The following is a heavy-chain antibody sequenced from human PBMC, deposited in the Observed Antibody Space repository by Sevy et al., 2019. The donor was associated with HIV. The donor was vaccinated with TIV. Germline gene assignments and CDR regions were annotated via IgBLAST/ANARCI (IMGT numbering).Heavy chain of an antibody. J-gene: IGHJ4*02. Sequence: GESLKIFCAASGFPFSSYSMNWVRQALGKGLEWVSSISSSSSYIYYEESVKGRLTISRVNAKYSLELQMKRLSAEDTAVYYCARGRFFDWLSHFDYWGQGTLVTVSS. V-gene: IGHV3-21*01. CDR2: ISSSSSYI. CDR3: ARGRFFDWLSHFDY. D-gene: IGHD3-9*01. CDR1: GFPFSSYS.